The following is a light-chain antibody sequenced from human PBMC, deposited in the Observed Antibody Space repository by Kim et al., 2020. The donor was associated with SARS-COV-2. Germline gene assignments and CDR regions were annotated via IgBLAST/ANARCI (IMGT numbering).Light chain of an antibody. CDR1: SGNIGAGYE. Sequence: QRVTISCTGISGNIGAGYEVHWYQQRPGTAPKLLIYGDINRPSGVPDRFSGSKSGTSASLAITGLQTEDEADYYCQSYDNSLSGYVFGTGTKVTVL. V-gene: IGLV1-40*01. CDR3: QSYDNSLSGYV. J-gene: IGLJ1*01. CDR2: GDI.